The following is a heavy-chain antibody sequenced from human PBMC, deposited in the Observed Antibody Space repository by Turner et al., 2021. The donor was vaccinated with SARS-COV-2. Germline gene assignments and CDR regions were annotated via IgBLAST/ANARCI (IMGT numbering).Heavy chain of an antibody. Sequence: EVQVLVSGGGLAQPGGSLRLSCAASGFTFNTYAMSWVRQAPGKGLVWVSVVSGLGDTRFYADSVRCRFTISRDNTKNRVYLQMNSLRPDDTALYYCVRDRPRPGDRDALDIWGQGTMVTVSS. J-gene: IGHJ3*02. CDR2: VSGLGDTR. D-gene: IGHD7-27*01. CDR1: GFTFNTYA. CDR3: VRDRPRPGDRDALDI. V-gene: IGHV3-23*01.